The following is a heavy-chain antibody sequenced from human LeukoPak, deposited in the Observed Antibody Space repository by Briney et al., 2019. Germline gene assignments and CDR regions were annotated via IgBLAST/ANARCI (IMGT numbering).Heavy chain of an antibody. D-gene: IGHD6-13*01. V-gene: IGHV3-48*04. CDR3: ARVGGSGTLDY. CDR2: ISSSGSTI. CDR1: GFTFSDYS. J-gene: IGHJ4*02. Sequence: PGGSLRLSCAASGFTFSDYSLNWVRQAPGKGLEWVSYISSSGSTIYYADSVKGRFTISRDNAKNSLYLQMNSLRAEGTAVYYCARVGGSGTLDYWGQGTLVTVSS.